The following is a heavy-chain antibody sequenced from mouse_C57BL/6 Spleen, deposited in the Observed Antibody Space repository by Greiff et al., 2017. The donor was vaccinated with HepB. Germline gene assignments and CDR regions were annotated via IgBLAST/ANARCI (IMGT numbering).Heavy chain of an antibody. J-gene: IGHJ3*01. CDR3: ARYYYGSSWFAY. V-gene: IGHV1-64*01. CDR1: GYTFTSYW. CDR2: IHPNSGST. Sequence: QVQLQQSGAELVKPGASVKLSCKASGYTFTSYWMHWVKQRPGQGLEWIGMIHPNSGSTNYNEKLKSKATLTVVKSSSPVYMQLSSLISEDSAVYYCARYYYGSSWFAYWGQGTLVTVSA. D-gene: IGHD1-1*01.